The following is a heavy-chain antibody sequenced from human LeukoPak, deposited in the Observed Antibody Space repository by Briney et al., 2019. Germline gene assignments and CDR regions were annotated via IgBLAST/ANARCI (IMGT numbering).Heavy chain of an antibody. Sequence: SETLSLTCAVSGYSISSGYYWGWIRQPPGKGLEWIGSIYHSGSTYYNPSLKNRVTISVDTSKHQFSLKLSSVTAADTAVYYCARLGPYSYAAFDIWGQGTMVTVSS. V-gene: IGHV4-38-2*01. D-gene: IGHD5-18*01. CDR1: GYSISSGYY. CDR2: IYHSGST. J-gene: IGHJ3*02. CDR3: ARLGPYSYAAFDI.